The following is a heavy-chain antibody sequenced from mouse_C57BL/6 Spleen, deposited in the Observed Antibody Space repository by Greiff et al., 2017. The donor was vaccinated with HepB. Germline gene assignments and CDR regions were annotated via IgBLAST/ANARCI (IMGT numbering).Heavy chain of an antibody. D-gene: IGHD2-4*01. V-gene: IGHV5-17*01. CDR1: GFTFSDYG. CDR2: ISSGSSTI. CDR3: ARNYDYDADLLFDY. Sequence: EVKLMESGGGLVKPGGSLKLSCAASGFTFSDYGMHWVRQAPEKGLEWVAYISSGSSTIYYADTVKGRFTISRDNAKNTLFLQMTSLRSEDTAMYYCARNYDYDADLLFDYWGQGTTLTVSS. J-gene: IGHJ2*01.